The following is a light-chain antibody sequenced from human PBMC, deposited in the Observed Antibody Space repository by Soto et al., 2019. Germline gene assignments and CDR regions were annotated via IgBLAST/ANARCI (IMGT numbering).Light chain of an antibody. CDR3: QQYGSSPWT. CDR1: QSVSSSY. V-gene: IGKV3-20*01. J-gene: IGKJ1*01. CDR2: GAS. Sequence: VLTQSPGTLSLSPGERATLSCRASQSVSSSYLAWYQQKPGQAPRPLIYGASSRAIGIPDRFSGSGSGTDFTLTISRLEPEDFAVYYCQQYGSSPWTFGQGTKVDIK.